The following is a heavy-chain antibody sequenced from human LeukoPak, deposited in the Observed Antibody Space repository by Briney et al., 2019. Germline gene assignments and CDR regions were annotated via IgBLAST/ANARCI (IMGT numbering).Heavy chain of an antibody. CDR2: IWYDRSNK. D-gene: IGHD4-17*01. CDR3: ARDYGDYGMDV. V-gene: IGHV3-33*01. Sequence: PGGSLRLSCAASGFTFSSYGMHWVRQAPGKGLEWVAVIWYDRSNKYYADSVKGRFTISRDNSKNTLYLQMNSLRAEDTAVYYCARDYGDYGMDVWGQGTTVTVSS. J-gene: IGHJ6*02. CDR1: GFTFSSYG.